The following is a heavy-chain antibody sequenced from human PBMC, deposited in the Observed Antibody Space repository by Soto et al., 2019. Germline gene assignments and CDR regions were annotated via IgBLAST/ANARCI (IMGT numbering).Heavy chain of an antibody. CDR2: IIPIFGTA. V-gene: IGHV1-69*13. CDR1: GGTFSSYA. CDR3: AIGGVFGYSSSWPSLDY. J-gene: IGHJ4*02. Sequence: SVKVSCKASGGTFSSYAISWVRQAPGQGLEWMGGIIPIFGTANYAQKFQGRVTITADESTSTAYMELSSLRSEDTAVYYCAIGGVFGYSSSWPSLDYWGQGTLVTVSS. D-gene: IGHD6-13*01.